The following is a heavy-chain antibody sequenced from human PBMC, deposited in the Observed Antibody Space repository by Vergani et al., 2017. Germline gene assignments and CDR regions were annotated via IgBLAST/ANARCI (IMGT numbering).Heavy chain of an antibody. Sequence: QVQLVQSDTEVKRPGASVKVSCKASGYSFINYGISWVRQAPGQGLEWLGWISSYNGDTKFAHTGQGRVTMTTDTSTSTAYMELRRLRSDDTAVYYCTRNPKPSPEPAYGYWGFWGKGTLVAVSS. V-gene: IGHV1-18*01. D-gene: IGHD5-18*01. CDR2: ISSYNGDT. CDR3: TRNPKPSPEPAYGYWGF. CDR1: GYSFINYG. J-gene: IGHJ4*02.